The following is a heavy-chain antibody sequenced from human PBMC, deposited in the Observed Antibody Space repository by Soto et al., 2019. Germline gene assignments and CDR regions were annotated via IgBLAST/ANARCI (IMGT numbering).Heavy chain of an antibody. D-gene: IGHD6-13*01. V-gene: IGHV4-4*02. CDR1: GGSISSSNW. Sequence: KTSETLSLTCAVSGGSISSSNWWSWVRQPPGKGLEWIGEIYHSGSTNYNPSLKSRVTISVDKSKNQFSLKLSSVTAADTAVYYCARLVGIAGAFDYCGPGTLVTVYS. J-gene: IGHJ4*02. CDR2: IYHSGST. CDR3: ARLVGIAGAFDY.